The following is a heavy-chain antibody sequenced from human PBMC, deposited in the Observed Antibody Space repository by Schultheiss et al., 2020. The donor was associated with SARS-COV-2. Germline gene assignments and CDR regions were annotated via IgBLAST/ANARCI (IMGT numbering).Heavy chain of an antibody. CDR3: ARGDGSSWYLGALGWFDP. J-gene: IGHJ5*02. CDR2: IYYSGST. V-gene: IGHV4-39*07. D-gene: IGHD6-13*01. Sequence: SQTLSLTCTVSGGSISSSSYYWSWIRQPPGKGLEWIGYIYYSGSTYYNPSLKSRVTISVDTSKNQFSLKLSSVTAADTAVYYCARGDGSSWYLGALGWFDPWGQGTLVTVSS. CDR1: GGSISSSSYY.